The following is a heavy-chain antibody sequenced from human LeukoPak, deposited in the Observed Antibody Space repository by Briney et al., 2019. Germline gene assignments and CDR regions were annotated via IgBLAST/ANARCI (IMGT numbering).Heavy chain of an antibody. V-gene: IGHV3-30*02. CDR2: IRYDGSNK. Sequence: GGSLRLSCAASGFTFSSYGMHWVRQAPGKGLEWVAFIRYDGSNKYYADSVKGRFTISRDNSKNTLYLQMNSLRPEDTAVYYCAKDYGSGSYYPYYFDYWGQGTLVTVSS. CDR1: GFTFSSYG. CDR3: AKDYGSGSYYPYYFDY. D-gene: IGHD3-10*01. J-gene: IGHJ4*02.